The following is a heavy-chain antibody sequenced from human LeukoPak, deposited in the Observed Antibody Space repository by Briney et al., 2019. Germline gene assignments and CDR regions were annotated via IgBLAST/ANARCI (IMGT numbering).Heavy chain of an antibody. J-gene: IGHJ4*02. V-gene: IGHV3-30*04. Sequence: PGGSLRLSCAASVFTFTSYAMHWVRQAPGKGLEWVAVISYDGSNKYYADSVKGRFTISRDNSKNTLYLQMNSLRAEDTAVYYCARDFYGSGSYYNIDYWGQGTLVTVSS. CDR2: ISYDGSNK. D-gene: IGHD3-10*01. CDR3: ARDFYGSGSYYNIDY. CDR1: VFTFTSYA.